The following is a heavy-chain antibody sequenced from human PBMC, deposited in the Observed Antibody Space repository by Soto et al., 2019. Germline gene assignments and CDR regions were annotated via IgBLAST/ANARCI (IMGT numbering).Heavy chain of an antibody. CDR1: GYTFTSYA. D-gene: IGHD2-15*01. V-gene: IGHV1-3*01. CDR3: ARDLGYCSGGSCYYYMDV. CDR2: INAGNGNT. Sequence: ASVKVSCKASGYTFTSYAMHWVRQAPGQRLEWMGWINAGNGNTKYSQKFQGRVTITRDTSASTAYMELSSLRSEDTAVYYCARDLGYCSGGSCYYYMDVWGEGTTVTVSS. J-gene: IGHJ6*03.